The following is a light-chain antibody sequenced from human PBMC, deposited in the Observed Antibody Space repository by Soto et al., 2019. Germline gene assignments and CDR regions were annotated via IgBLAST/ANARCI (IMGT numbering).Light chain of an antibody. V-gene: IGKV1-17*01. CDR1: QGITND. CDR2: EAS. CDR3: LQYHSFPKT. J-gene: IGKJ1*01. Sequence: DIQMTQSPSSLSASVGDRVTITCRASQGITNDLGWYQQKPGKAPKRLIYEASILQSGVPSRFSGSESGTEFTLTISSLQPEDFATYFCLQYHSFPKTFGQGTNVEIK.